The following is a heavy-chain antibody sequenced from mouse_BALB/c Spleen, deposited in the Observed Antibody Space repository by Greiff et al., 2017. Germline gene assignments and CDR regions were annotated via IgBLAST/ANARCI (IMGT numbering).Heavy chain of an antibody. Sequence: EVKLVESGGGLVKPGGSLKLSCAASGFTFSSYAMSWVRQSPEKRLEWVAEISSGGSYTYYPDTVTGRFTISRDNAKNTLYLEMSSLRSEDTAMYYCARDADYDGAYWGQGTLVTVSA. V-gene: IGHV5-9-4*01. J-gene: IGHJ3*01. CDR3: ARDADYDGAY. D-gene: IGHD2-4*01. CDR1: GFTFSSYA. CDR2: ISSGGSYT.